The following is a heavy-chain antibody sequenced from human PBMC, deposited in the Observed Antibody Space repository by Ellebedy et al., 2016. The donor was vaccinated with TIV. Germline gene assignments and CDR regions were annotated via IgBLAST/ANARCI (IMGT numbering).Heavy chain of an antibody. Sequence: GESLKISCAASTFNFRNYWMTWVRQPPGKGLEWVANINQDGSDTYYVDSVRGRFTISRDNAKNSLFLQMNGLRAEDTAVYYCATDGSYGDYLSPAHASVMWGQGTLVSVSS. CDR1: TFNFRNYW. D-gene: IGHD4-17*01. CDR3: ATDGSYGDYLSPAHASVM. J-gene: IGHJ3*02. CDR2: INQDGSDT. V-gene: IGHV3-7*01.